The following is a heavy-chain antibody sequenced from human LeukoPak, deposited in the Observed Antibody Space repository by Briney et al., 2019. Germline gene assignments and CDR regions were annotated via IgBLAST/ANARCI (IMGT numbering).Heavy chain of an antibody. J-gene: IGHJ6*03. CDR3: ARGAALYHYYYMDV. D-gene: IGHD6-6*01. CDR1: GGTFSSYA. CDR2: IIPIFGTA. V-gene: IGHV1-69*05. Sequence: ASVKVSCKASGGTFSSYAISWVRQAPGQGLEWMGGIIPIFGTANYAQKFQGRVTITTDESTSTAYMELSSLRSEDTAVYYCARGAALYHYYYMDVWGKGTTVTVSS.